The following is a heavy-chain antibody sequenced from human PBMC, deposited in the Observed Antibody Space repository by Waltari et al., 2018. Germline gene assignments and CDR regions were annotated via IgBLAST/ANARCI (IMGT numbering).Heavy chain of an antibody. CDR1: GFNFSNYA. Sequence: EVQLLESGGDLEQPGGSLRISCVGSGFNFSNYAMNWVRQAPGGGLEWVSTMSGSGDYTYYADSVKGRFTISRDNSKNTVFLHMNNLRVEDTAIYFCAKDQAEWLVLDGYFDSWGQGTPVTVSS. V-gene: IGHV3-23*01. J-gene: IGHJ4*02. CDR2: MSGSGDYT. CDR3: AKDQAEWLVLDGYFDS. D-gene: IGHD6-19*01.